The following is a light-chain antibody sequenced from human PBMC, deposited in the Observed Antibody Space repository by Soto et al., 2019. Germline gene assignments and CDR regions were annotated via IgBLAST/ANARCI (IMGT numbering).Light chain of an antibody. CDR1: QGISSY. J-gene: IGKJ1*01. Sequence: AIRMTQSPSSLSASTGDRVTITCRASQGISSYLAWYQQKPGKAPKLLIYAASTLQSGVPSRFTGSGSGTDFTLTISCLQSEDFATYYCQQYYSCPRKLGQGKKV. CDR3: QQYYSCPRK. CDR2: AAS. V-gene: IGKV1-8*01.